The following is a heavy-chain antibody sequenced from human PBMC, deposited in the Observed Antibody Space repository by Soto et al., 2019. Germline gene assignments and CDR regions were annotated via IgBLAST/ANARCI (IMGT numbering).Heavy chain of an antibody. V-gene: IGHV1-69*02. J-gene: IGHJ4*02. Sequence: QVLLVQSGAEVRKPESSVRVSCKASGGTFTDFTISWLRQIPGQGLEWMGRLIPLLGIPTYAQRFQGRLTITADKTTGTSYMELRSLTSDDTAVYYCAREGVHQSLYRFDLWGQGTLVAVSS. CDR3: AREGVHQSLYRFDL. CDR1: GGTFTDFT. D-gene: IGHD1-1*01. CDR2: LIPLLGIP.